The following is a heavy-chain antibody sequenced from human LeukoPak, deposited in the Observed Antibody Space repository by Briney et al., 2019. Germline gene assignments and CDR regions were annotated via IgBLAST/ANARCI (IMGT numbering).Heavy chain of an antibody. D-gene: IGHD6-19*01. J-gene: IGHJ2*01. V-gene: IGHV3-74*01. CDR3: AREDSSVGWYFDL. CDR2: INSDGSST. Sequence: GGSLRLSCAASGFIFDDYGMTWVRQAPGKGLVWVSRINSDGSSTSYADSVKGRFTISRDNAKNTLYLQMNSLRAEDTAVYYCAREDSSVGWYFDLWGRGTLVTVSS. CDR1: GFIFDDYG.